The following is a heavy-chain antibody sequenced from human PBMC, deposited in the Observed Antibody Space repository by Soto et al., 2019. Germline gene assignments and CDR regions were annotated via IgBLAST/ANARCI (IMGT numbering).Heavy chain of an antibody. V-gene: IGHV4-4*02. D-gene: IGHD4-17*01. CDR3: ASILASYDYGDPLDAFDI. CDR1: GGSISSSNW. Sequence: QVQLQESGPGLVKPSGTLSLTCAVSGGSISSSNWWSWVRQPPGKGLEWIGEIYHSGSTNYNPSLKSRVTISVDKSKNQFSLKLSSVTAADTAVYYCASILASYDYGDPLDAFDIWGQGTMVTVSS. J-gene: IGHJ3*02. CDR2: IYHSGST.